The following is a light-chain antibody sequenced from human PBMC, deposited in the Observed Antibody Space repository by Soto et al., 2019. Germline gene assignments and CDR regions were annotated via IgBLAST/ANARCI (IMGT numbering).Light chain of an antibody. V-gene: IGKV1-5*03. CDR3: QRYNDYQYV. Sequence: IQMTQSPSTLSASVGDRVTITCRASQSITTWLAWYQQKPGKAPKLLIYKAINLQRGVPSRFSGRGSGTEFTLTISSLQPDDFGTYYCQRYNDYQYVFGQGTKLDMK. CDR1: QSITTW. J-gene: IGKJ2*01. CDR2: KAI.